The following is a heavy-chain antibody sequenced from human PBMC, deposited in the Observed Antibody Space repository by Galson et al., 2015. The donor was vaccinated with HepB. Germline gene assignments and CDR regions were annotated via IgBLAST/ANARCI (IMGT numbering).Heavy chain of an antibody. CDR3: TTEDYYYGMDV. CDR1: GFTFSNAW. Sequence: SLRLSCAASGFTFSNAWMSWVRQAPGKGLEWVGRIKSKTDGGTTDYAAPVKGRFTISRDDSKNTLYLQMNSLKTEDTAVYYCTTEDYYYGMDVWGQGTTVTVSS. CDR2: IKSKTDGGTT. V-gene: IGHV3-15*01. J-gene: IGHJ6*02.